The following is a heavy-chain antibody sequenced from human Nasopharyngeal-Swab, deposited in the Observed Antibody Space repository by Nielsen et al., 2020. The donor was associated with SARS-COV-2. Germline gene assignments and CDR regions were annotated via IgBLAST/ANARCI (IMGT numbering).Heavy chain of an antibody. J-gene: IGHJ6*03. V-gene: IGHV4-61*02. D-gene: IGHD3-10*01. CDR3: ARGITTLYYYYYMDV. Sequence: WIRQPPGKGLEWIGRIYTSGSTNYNPSLKCRVTISVDTSKNQFSLKPSSVTAADTAVYYCARGITTLYYYYYMDVWGKGTTVTVSS. CDR2: IYTSGST.